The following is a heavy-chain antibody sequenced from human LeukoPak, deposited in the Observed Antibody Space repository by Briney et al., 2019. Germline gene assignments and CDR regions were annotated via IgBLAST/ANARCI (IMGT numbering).Heavy chain of an antibody. Sequence: PSETLSLTCTVSGGSISSYYWSWIRQPPGKGLEWIGYIYYSGSTNYNPSLKSRVTISVDTSKNQFSLKLSSVTAADTAVYYCARGPTYYDFWSGYYLDAFDIWGQGTMVTVSS. CDR3: ARGPTYYDFWSGYYLDAFDI. CDR1: GGSISSYY. CDR2: IYYSGST. J-gene: IGHJ3*02. V-gene: IGHV4-59*12. D-gene: IGHD3-3*01.